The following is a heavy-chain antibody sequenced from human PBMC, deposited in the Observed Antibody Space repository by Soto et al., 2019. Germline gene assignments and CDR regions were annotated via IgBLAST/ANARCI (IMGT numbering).Heavy chain of an antibody. V-gene: IGHV4-39*01. J-gene: IGHJ4*02. CDR2: IYYSGST. CDR1: GGSISSSSYY. Sequence: AETLSLTCTVSGGSISSSSYYWGWIRQPPGKGLEWIGSIYYSGSTYYNPSLKSRVTISVDTSKNQFSLKLSSVTAADTAVYYCARHGPGGSYSDYWGQGTLVTVSS. D-gene: IGHD1-26*01. CDR3: ARHGPGGSYSDY.